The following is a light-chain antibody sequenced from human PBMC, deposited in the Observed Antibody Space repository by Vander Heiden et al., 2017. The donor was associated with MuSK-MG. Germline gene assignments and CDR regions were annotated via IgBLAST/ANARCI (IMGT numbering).Light chain of an antibody. CDR1: RNNVGNQG. Sequence: QARLTQPPSVSKGLGQPATLTCSGDRNNVGNQGEVWLQQHQGHPPKLLSYRNNNRPSGISERLSASRSGNTASLTITGLQPEDEADYYCSAWDTRRSAWVFGGGTKLTVL. J-gene: IGLJ3*02. CDR2: RNN. CDR3: SAWDTRRSAWV. V-gene: IGLV10-54*01.